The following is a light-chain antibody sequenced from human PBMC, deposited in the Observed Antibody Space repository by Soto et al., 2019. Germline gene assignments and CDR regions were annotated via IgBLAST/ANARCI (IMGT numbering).Light chain of an antibody. V-gene: IGKV3-15*01. CDR2: GAS. CDR1: QSVGSN. Sequence: EIVMTQSPATLSVSPGERATLSCRASQSVGSNLAWYQQRPGQAPRLLIYGASTRATGIPARFSGSGSGTEYTLTISSLQSEDFATYYCQQYDNLPTWTFGQGTKVEIK. J-gene: IGKJ1*01. CDR3: QQYDNLPTWT.